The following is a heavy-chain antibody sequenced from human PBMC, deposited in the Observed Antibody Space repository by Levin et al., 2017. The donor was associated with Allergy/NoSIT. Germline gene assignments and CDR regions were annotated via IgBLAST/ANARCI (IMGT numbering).Heavy chain of an antibody. CDR2: ISASGSPT. D-gene: IGHD5-12*01. CDR3: ARGLFDF. CDR1: GFTFEIYG. J-gene: IGHJ4*02. V-gene: IGHV3-48*04. Sequence: GGSLRLSCSVSGFTFEIYGMNWGRQAPGKRLEWVSHISASGSPTYYADPVRGRFTISRDNAKQSLYLQMTSLRVEDTAVYYCARGLFDFWGQGALVTVSS.